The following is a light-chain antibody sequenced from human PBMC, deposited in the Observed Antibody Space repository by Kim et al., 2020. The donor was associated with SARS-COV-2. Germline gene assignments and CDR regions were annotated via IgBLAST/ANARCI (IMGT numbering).Light chain of an antibody. Sequence: GPPGERATHSCRASQSVSSNLAWYQQKPGQAPRLLIYGASTRAPGIAARFSGSGSGTEFTLTISSLQSEDFTVYYCQQYNNWPLYSFGQGTKLEI. CDR3: QQYNNWPLYS. CDR1: QSVSSN. CDR2: GAS. V-gene: IGKV3-15*01. J-gene: IGKJ2*03.